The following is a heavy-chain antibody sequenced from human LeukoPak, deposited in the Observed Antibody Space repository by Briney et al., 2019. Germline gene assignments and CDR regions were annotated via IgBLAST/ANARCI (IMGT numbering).Heavy chain of an antibody. CDR3: AKPSIAARSPFDY. V-gene: IGHV3-23*01. CDR2: ISGSGGSI. CDR1: GFTFSSYA. J-gene: IGHJ4*02. Sequence: PGGSLRLSCAASGFTFSSYAMSWVRQAPGKGLEWVSAISGSGGSIYYADSVKGRFTISRDNSKNTLYLQMNSLRAEDTAVYYCAKPSIAARSPFDYWGQGTLVTVSS. D-gene: IGHD6-6*01.